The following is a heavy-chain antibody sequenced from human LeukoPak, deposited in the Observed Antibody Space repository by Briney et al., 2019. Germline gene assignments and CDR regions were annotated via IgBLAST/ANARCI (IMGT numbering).Heavy chain of an antibody. CDR2: INTDGGST. Sequence: GGSLRLSCAPSGFTFSSYWMHWVPQAPARGLVWGSRINTDGGSTSYADSVKGRFAISRDNAKNTLYLQMNSLRAEDTAVYYCARVRGYSYGPVDYWGQGTLVTVSS. J-gene: IGHJ4*02. CDR1: GFTFSSYW. D-gene: IGHD5-18*01. CDR3: ARVRGYSYGPVDY. V-gene: IGHV3-74*01.